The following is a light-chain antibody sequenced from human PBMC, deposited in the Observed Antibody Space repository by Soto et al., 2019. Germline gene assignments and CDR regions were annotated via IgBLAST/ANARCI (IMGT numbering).Light chain of an antibody. CDR3: SSYSSSSKIV. J-gene: IGLJ2*01. CDR2: EVS. Sequence: QSVLTQPPSVSAAPGQKVTISCSGSSSNIGNNFVSWYQQLPGTAPKLIIYEVSNRPSGVSDRFSGSRSGNTASLTISGLQTEDEADYYCSSYSSSSKIVFGGGTQLTVL. CDR1: SSNIGNNF. V-gene: IGLV1-51*01.